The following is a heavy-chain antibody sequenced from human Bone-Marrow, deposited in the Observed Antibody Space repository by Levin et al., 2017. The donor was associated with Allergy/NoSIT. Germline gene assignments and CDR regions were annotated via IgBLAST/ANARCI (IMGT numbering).Heavy chain of an antibody. CDR1: GYTFSRYS. CDR3: ARGRMVATPGYFFDY. D-gene: IGHD5-12*01. V-gene: IGHV3-21*06. Sequence: GGSLRLSCVASGYTFSRYSINWVRQAPGKGLEWVSSISSSSKYIYYADSVRGRFTISRDNAKDSLHLQMNSLTAEDTAVYYCARGRMVATPGYFFDYWGQGTLVTVSS. J-gene: IGHJ4*02. CDR2: ISSSSKYI.